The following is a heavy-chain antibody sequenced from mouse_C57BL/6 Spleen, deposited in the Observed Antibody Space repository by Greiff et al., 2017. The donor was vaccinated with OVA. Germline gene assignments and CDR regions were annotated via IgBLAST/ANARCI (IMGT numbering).Heavy chain of an antibody. CDR3: ARSYYSNYVWYFDV. D-gene: IGHD2-5*01. CDR1: GYTFTGYW. V-gene: IGHV1-9*01. CDR2: ILPGSGST. J-gene: IGHJ1*03. Sequence: VQLQQSGAELMKPGASVKLSCKATGYTFTGYWIEWVKQRPGHGLEWIGEILPGSGSTNYNEKFKGKATLTADTSSNTAYMQLSSLTTEDSAIYYCARSYYSNYVWYFDVWGTGTTVTVSS.